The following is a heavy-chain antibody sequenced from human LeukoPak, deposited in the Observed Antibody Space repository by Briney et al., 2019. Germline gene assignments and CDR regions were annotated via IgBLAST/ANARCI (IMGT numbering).Heavy chain of an antibody. CDR1: GYTFTSYY. D-gene: IGHD6-13*01. Sequence: GASVKVSCKASGYTFTSYYMHWVRQAPGQGLEWMGIINPSGGSTSYAQKFQGRVTITRDTSASTAYMELSSLRSEDMAVYYCARVPTDSSSWYPVDYWGQGTLVTVSS. V-gene: IGHV1-46*01. CDR3: ARVPTDSSSWYPVDY. J-gene: IGHJ4*02. CDR2: INPSGGST.